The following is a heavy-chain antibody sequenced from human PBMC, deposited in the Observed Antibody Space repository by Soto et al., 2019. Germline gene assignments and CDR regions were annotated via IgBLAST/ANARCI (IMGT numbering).Heavy chain of an antibody. J-gene: IGHJ4*02. V-gene: IGHV3-33*01. CDR3: ARGRTDFDY. Sequence: GLTFSSYAMHWVRQAPGKGLEWVAVMWYDGSKEYYVDSVKGRFTISRDHSKNTLFLQMNSLRAEDTAVYYCARGRTDFDYWGQGTLVTVSS. CDR2: MWYDGSKE. CDR1: GLTFSSYA.